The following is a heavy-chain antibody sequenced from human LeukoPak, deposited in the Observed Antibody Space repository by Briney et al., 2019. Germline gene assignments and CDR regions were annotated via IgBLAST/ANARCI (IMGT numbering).Heavy chain of an antibody. CDR1: GFTFSNAW. V-gene: IGHV3-15*01. J-gene: IGHJ4*02. Sequence: VRSLRLSCAASGFTFSNAWMSWVRQAPGRGLEWVGRIKRKGDDGTIDYAAPVKGRLSISRDDSKNTLYLQMNSLKSEDTAVYYCTAGTGRSDFDYWGQGTLVTVSS. D-gene: IGHD3/OR15-3a*01. CDR2: IKRKGDDGTI. CDR3: TAGTGRSDFDY.